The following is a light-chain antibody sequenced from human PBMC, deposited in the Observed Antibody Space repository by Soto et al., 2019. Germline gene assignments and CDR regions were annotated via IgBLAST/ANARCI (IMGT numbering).Light chain of an antibody. CDR1: SSNIGRNP. CDR2: SNN. V-gene: IGLV1-44*01. Sequence: QSVLTQPPSASGTPGQRVTISCSGSSSNIGRNPVDWYRQLPGTAPKLLINSNNQRPSGVPDRFSGSKSGTSASLAISGLQSEDEAEYYCAAWDDSLPGYVFGTGTKLTVL. J-gene: IGLJ1*01. CDR3: AAWDDSLPGYV.